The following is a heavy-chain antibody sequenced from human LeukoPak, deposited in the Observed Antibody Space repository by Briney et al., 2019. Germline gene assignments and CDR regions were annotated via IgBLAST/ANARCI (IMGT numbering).Heavy chain of an antibody. CDR2: ISSRGNII. V-gene: IGHV3-48*03. D-gene: IGHD2-2*01. J-gene: IGHJ4*02. CDR3: ARYCSSASCYVPYFDY. CDR1: GFTLSSYE. Sequence: GGSLRLSCAASGFTLSSYEMNWVRQAPGKGLEWVSYISSRGNIIYYGDSVKGRLTICRDNAENSLSLQMNSLSADDTAVYYCARYCSSASCYVPYFDYWGQGTLVTVSS.